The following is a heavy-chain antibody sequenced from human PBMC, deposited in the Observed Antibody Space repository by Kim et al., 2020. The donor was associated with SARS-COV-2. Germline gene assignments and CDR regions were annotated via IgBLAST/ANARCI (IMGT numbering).Heavy chain of an antibody. CDR3: AREDDTNSWYSDY. D-gene: IGHD6-13*01. J-gene: IGHJ4*02. Sequence: GGSLRLSCAASGFPFSIYWMHWVRQAPGKGLVWVSRINNDGSDTTYADSVKGRLTISRDNAKNTLYLQINSLRAEDTAVYYCAREDDTNSWYSDYCGQGT. V-gene: IGHV3-74*01. CDR2: INNDGSDT. CDR1: GFPFSIYW.